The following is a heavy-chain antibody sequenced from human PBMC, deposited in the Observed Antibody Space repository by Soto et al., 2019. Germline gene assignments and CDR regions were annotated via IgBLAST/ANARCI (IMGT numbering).Heavy chain of an antibody. Sequence: GGSLRLSCVASGLTFSHYGMHWGRQVPGKGLEWVAVISCDGSLKFYEDSVKGRFTISRDNSRNTLYLEMNGLRPEDTAVYYWAKEADYCVSSKYDNWGRGT. CDR3: AKEADYCVSSKYDN. V-gene: IGHV3-30*18. D-gene: IGHD2-21*01. J-gene: IGHJ4*02. CDR2: ISCDGSLK. CDR1: GLTFSHYG.